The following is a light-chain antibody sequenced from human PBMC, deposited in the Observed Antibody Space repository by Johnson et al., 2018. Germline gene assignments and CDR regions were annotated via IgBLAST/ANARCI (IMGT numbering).Light chain of an antibody. CDR2: ENN. CDR3: GTWDSSLSAGNV. Sequence: QSVLTQPPSVSAAPGQKVTISCSGSSSNIGNNYVSWYQQLPGTAPKLLIYENNKLPSGIPDRFSGSKSGTSATLGITVLQTGDEADYYCGTWDSSLSAGNVFGTGTKATVL. J-gene: IGLJ1*01. V-gene: IGLV1-51*02. CDR1: SSNIGNNY.